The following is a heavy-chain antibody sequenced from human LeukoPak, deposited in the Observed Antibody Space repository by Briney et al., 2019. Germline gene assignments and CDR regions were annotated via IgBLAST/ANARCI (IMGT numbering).Heavy chain of an antibody. J-gene: IGHJ4*02. CDR1: GYTFTGYY. CDR2: INPNSGGT. V-gene: IGHV1-2*02. CDR3: ARVSPPPFRIAAAPLGY. Sequence: ASVKVSCKASGYTFTGYYIHWVGQAPGQGLEWMGWINPNSGGTNYAQKFQGRVTMTRDTSISTAYMELSRLRSDDTAVYYCARVSPPPFRIAAAPLGYWGQGTLVTVSS. D-gene: IGHD6-13*01.